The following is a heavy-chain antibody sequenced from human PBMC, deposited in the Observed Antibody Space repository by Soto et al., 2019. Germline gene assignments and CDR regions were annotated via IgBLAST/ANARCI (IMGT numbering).Heavy chain of an antibody. Sequence: SVKVSCKASGGTFSSYAISWVRQAPGQGLEWMGGIIPIFGTASYAQKFQGRVTITADESTSTAYMELSGLRSEDTAVYYCARVPQEVRGAKGYYYGMDVWGQGTTVTVSS. V-gene: IGHV1-69*13. D-gene: IGHD3-10*01. CDR1: GGTFSSYA. J-gene: IGHJ6*02. CDR3: ARVPQEVRGAKGYYYGMDV. CDR2: IIPIFGTA.